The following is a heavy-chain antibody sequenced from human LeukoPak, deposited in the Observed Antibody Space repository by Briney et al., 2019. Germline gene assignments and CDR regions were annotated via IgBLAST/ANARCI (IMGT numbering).Heavy chain of an antibody. J-gene: IGHJ4*02. CDR2: ISGSGGST. CDR3: APPVDTAMVKSFDY. V-gene: IGHV3-23*01. D-gene: IGHD5-18*01. Sequence: PGGSLRLSCAASGFTFSSYAMSWVRQAPGKGLEWVSAISGSGGSTYYADSVKGRFTVSRDNSKNTLYLQMNSLRAEDTAVYYCAPPVDTAMVKSFDYWGQGTLVTVSS. CDR1: GFTFSSYA.